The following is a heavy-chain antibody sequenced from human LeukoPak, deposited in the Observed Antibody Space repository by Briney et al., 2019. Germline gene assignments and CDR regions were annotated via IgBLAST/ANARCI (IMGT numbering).Heavy chain of an antibody. J-gene: IGHJ4*02. CDR3: ARRADDSGSYYYFDY. Sequence: GASVKVSCKASGYTFTGYYMHWVRQAPGQGLERMGIINPSGGSTSYAQKFQGRVTMTRDTSTSTVYMELSSLRSEDTAVYYCARRADDSGSYYYFDYWGQGTLVTVSS. CDR1: GYTFTGYY. D-gene: IGHD1-26*01. CDR2: INPSGGST. V-gene: IGHV1-46*03.